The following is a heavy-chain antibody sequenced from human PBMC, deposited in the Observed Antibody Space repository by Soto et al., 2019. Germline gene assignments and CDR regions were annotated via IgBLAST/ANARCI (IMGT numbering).Heavy chain of an antibody. CDR1: SGSITGYY. J-gene: IGHJ4*02. CDR3: ARATFFRKGYYDATDYYYFDC. CDR2: IYYAGNT. D-gene: IGHD3-22*01. Sequence: SATLSLTCTVSSGSITGYYWSWIRQPPGRGLEWIGYIYYAGNTLYTPSLNSRVTISVDRSKNQFSLRLSSVTAADPAVYYCARATFFRKGYYDATDYYYFDCRGPGTLVTVSS. V-gene: IGHV4-59*12.